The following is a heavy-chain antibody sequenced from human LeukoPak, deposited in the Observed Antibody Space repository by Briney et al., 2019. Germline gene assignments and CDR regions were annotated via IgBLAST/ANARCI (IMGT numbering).Heavy chain of an antibody. Sequence: PSDTLSLTCTVSGGSISSGRYYWSSVRQHPGKGLEWIGYIYYSASTYYNPSLKSRVTISVDTSKTQFSLKLTSVTAADTAVYYCARDPRYDFWSSYPYGMDVWGQGTTVTVSS. CDR3: ARDPRYDFWSSYPYGMDV. CDR2: IYYSAST. D-gene: IGHD3-3*01. V-gene: IGHV4-31*03. CDR1: GGSISSGRYY. J-gene: IGHJ6*02.